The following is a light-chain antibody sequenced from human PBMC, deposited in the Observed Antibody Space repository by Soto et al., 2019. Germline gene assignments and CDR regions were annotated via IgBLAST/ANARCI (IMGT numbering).Light chain of an antibody. CDR3: QQASAFPIT. Sequence: DIQMTQSPSFVSASVGDRVTVTCRASQGIGNWLAWYQQKPGKAPKLLIYTASTLGSGVPSRFSGSGSGTDFTLTISSLQPDDFATYYCQQASAFPITFGQGTRLEIK. V-gene: IGKV1-12*01. CDR2: TAS. J-gene: IGKJ5*01. CDR1: QGIGNW.